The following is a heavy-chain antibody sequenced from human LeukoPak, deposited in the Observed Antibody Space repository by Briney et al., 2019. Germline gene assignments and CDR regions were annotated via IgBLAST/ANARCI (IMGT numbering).Heavy chain of an antibody. J-gene: IGHJ4*02. CDR3: ARGLYCGGDCYPTHFDY. V-gene: IGHV3-21*01. D-gene: IGHD2-21*02. CDR2: ISSSSSYI. Sequence: PSETLSLTCAVYGGSFSGYYWSWVRQAPGKGLEWVSSISSSSSYIYYADSVKGRFTISRDNAKNSLYLQMNSLRAEDTAVYYCARGLYCGGDCYPTHFDYWGRGTLVTVSS. CDR1: GGSFSGYY.